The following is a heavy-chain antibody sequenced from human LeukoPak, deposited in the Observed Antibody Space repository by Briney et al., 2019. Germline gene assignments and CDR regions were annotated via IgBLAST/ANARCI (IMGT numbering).Heavy chain of an antibody. CDR2: IYYSGST. V-gene: IGHV4-59*01. D-gene: IGHD6-19*01. Sequence: KPSETLSLTCTVFGGSISSYYWSWIRQPPGKGLEWIGYIYYSGSTNYNPSLKSRVTISVDTSKNQFSLKLSSETAADTAVYYCARVGSGWGRYFDLWGRGTLVTVSS. CDR1: GGSISSYY. CDR3: ARVGSGWGRYFDL. J-gene: IGHJ2*01.